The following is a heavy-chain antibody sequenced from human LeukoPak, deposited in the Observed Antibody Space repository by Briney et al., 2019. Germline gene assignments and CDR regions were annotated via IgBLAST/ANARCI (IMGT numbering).Heavy chain of an antibody. V-gene: IGHV3-23*01. Sequence: GGSLRLSCAASGFIFSSYAMNWVRQAPGKGLEWVAVISGGGSTTIYADSVKGRFTISRDDSKNTLYLQMYNLRAEDTAVYYCAKIVGATSRYFDYWGQGTLVTVSS. CDR3: AKIVGATSRYFDY. CDR2: ISGGGSTT. D-gene: IGHD1-26*01. CDR1: GFIFSSYA. J-gene: IGHJ4*02.